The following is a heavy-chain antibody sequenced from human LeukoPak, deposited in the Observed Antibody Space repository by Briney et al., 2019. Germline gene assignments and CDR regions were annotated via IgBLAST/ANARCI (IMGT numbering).Heavy chain of an antibody. CDR2: IKSKTDGGTT. D-gene: IGHD3-22*01. CDR3: TTIPDYYDSSKPDY. CDR1: GFTFSNAW. J-gene: IGHJ4*02. V-gene: IGHV3-15*07. Sequence: GGSLRLSCAASGFTFSNAWMNWIRQDPAKGLEWVGRIKSKTDGGTTDYAAPVKGRFTISRDDSKNTLYLQMNSLKTEDTAVYYCTTIPDYYDSSKPDYWGQGTLVTVSS.